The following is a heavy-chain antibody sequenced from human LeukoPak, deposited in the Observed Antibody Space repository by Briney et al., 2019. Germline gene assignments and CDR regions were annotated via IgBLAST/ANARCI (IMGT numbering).Heavy chain of an antibody. J-gene: IGHJ4*01. CDR3: VSPVFINF. CDR2: IGSDGDGT. V-gene: IGHV3-64D*06. Sequence: GGSLRLSCSASGFPFSTLGMHWVRRAPGKGLEHVSTIGSDGDGTYYADSVKDRFVISRDNSKNAVYLQMSSLRPEDTAVYYCVSPVFINFWGQGTLVTVSS. D-gene: IGHD1-14*01. CDR1: GFPFSTLG.